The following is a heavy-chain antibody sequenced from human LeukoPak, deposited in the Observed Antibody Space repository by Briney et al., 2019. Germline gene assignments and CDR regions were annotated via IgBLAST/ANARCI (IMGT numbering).Heavy chain of an antibody. D-gene: IGHD3-10*01. CDR2: TFYRSKWYY. CDR3: AKRDNTMVRGVIDY. CDR1: GDSVSSNDAA. J-gene: IGHJ4*02. V-gene: IGHV6-1*01. Sequence: SQTLSLTCAISGDSVSSNDAAWNWIRQSPSRGLEWLGRTFYRSKWYYDSAVSVKSRITINPDTSKNQFSLQLNSVTPEDTAVYYCAKRDNTMVRGVIDYWGQGTLVTVSS.